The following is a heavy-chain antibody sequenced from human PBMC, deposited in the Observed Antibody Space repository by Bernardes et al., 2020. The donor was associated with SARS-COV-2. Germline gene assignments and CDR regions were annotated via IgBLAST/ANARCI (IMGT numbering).Heavy chain of an antibody. D-gene: IGHD1-7*01. V-gene: IGHV3-23*01. J-gene: IGHJ6*02. CDR1: GFTFSSYA. Sequence: GGSLRLSCAASGFTFSSYAMSWVRQAPGKGLEWVSAISGSGGSTYYADSVKGRFTISRDNSKNTLYLQMNSLRAEDTAVYYCAKDVFELRSEGDDYYYYGMDVWGQGTTVTVSS. CDR2: ISGSGGST. CDR3: AKDVFELRSEGDDYYYYGMDV.